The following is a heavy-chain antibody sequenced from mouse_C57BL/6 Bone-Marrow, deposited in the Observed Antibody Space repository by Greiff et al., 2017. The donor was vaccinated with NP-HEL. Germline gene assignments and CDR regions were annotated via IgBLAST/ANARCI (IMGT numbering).Heavy chain of an antibody. CDR1: GYTFTDYN. Sequence: VQLKESGPELVKPGASVKIPCKASGYTFTDYNMDWVKQSHGKSLEWIGDINPNNGGTIYNQKFKGKATLTVDKSSSTAYMELRSLTSEDTAVYYCARRRGTWFAYWGQGTLVTVSA. V-gene: IGHV1-18*01. CDR2: INPNNGGT. J-gene: IGHJ3*01. CDR3: ARRRGTWFAY.